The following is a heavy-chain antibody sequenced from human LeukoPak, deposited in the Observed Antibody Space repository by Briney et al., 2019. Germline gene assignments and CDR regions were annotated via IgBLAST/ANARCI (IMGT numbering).Heavy chain of an antibody. J-gene: IGHJ4*02. Sequence: QTGGSLRLSCAASGFTFSSYAMHWVRQAPGKGLEWVAVISYDGSNKYYADSVKGRFTISRDNSKNTLYLQMNSLRAEDTAVYYCARGHLEQLALRFDYWGQGTLVTVSS. CDR2: ISYDGSNK. CDR3: ARGHLEQLALRFDY. D-gene: IGHD6-6*01. V-gene: IGHV3-30-3*01. CDR1: GFTFSSYA.